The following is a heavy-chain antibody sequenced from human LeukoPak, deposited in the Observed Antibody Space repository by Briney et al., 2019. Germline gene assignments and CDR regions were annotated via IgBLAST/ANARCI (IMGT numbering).Heavy chain of an antibody. Sequence: GASVKVSCKASGYTFTSYYMHWVRQAPGQGLEWMGIINPSGGSTSYAQKFQGRVTMTRDMSTTTVYMELSRLIYEDTAVYYCARNWGGDHLVGGLFDSWGHGTLVTVSS. CDR1: GYTFTSYY. CDR3: ARNWGGDHLVGGLFDS. D-gene: IGHD2-21*02. V-gene: IGHV1-46*01. J-gene: IGHJ5*01. CDR2: INPSGGST.